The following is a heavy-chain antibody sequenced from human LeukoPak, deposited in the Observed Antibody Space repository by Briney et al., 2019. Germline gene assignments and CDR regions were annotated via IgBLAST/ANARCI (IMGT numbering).Heavy chain of an antibody. CDR2: INHSGST. V-gene: IGHV4-34*01. Sequence: SETLSLTCAVYGGSFSGYYWSWIRQPPGKGLEWIGEINHSGSTNYNPSLKSRVTISVDTSKNQFSLKLSSVTAADTAVYYCARQGKTELLDYWGQGTPVTVSS. CDR3: ARQGKTELLDY. D-gene: IGHD1-26*01. CDR1: GGSFSGYY. J-gene: IGHJ4*02.